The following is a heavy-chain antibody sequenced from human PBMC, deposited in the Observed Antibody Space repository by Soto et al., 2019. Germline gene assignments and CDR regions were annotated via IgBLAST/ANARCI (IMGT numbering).Heavy chain of an antibody. D-gene: IGHD1-7*01. V-gene: IGHV5-51*01. CDR1: GYSFTSYW. J-gene: IGHJ4*02. CDR2: IYPGDSDT. Sequence: GESLKISCKGSGYSFTSYWIGWVRQMPGKGLEWMGIIYPGDSDTRYSPSFQGQVTISADKSISTAYLQWSSLKASDTAMYYCARHRPRITGTTYYFDYWGQGTLVTVSS. CDR3: ARHRPRITGTTYYFDY.